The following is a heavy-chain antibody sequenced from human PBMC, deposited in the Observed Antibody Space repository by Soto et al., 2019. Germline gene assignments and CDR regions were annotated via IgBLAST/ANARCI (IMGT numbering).Heavy chain of an antibody. J-gene: IGHJ4*02. CDR3: ARGLFSGYSFDY. Sequence: KSSETLSLTXAVYGGSFSGYYWSWIRQPPGKRLEWIGEINHSGSTNYNPSLKSRVTISVDTSKNQFSLKLSSVTAADTAVYYCARGLFSGYSFDYWGQGTLVTVSS. CDR2: INHSGST. CDR1: GGSFSGYY. V-gene: IGHV4-34*01. D-gene: IGHD3-22*01.